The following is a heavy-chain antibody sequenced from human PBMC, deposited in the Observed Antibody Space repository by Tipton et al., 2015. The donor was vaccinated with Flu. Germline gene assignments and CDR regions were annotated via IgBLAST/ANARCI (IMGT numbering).Heavy chain of an antibody. Sequence: SLRLSCAASGFTFSNSAMSWVRQAPGKGLEWVSAISGSGGSTYYADSVKGRFTISRDNSKNTLYLQMNSLRAEDTAVYYCAKDFPLGFSKHYICGGDCPDAFDIWGQGTMVTVSS. CDR1: GFTFSNSA. D-gene: IGHD2-21*01. CDR2: ISGSGGST. V-gene: IGHV3-23*01. J-gene: IGHJ3*02. CDR3: AKDFPLGFSKHYICGGDCPDAFDI.